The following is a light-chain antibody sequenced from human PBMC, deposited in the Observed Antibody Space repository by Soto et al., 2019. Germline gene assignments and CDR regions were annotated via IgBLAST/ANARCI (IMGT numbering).Light chain of an antibody. CDR3: QQRSNWPPGLT. V-gene: IGKV3-11*01. CDR2: DAS. Sequence: EIVLTQSPATLSLSPGERATLYCRASQSVSSYLAWYKQKPGQAPRLLIYDASNRATGIPARFSGSGSGTDFTLTISSLEPEDFAVYYCQQRSNWPPGLTFGGGTKVDIK. J-gene: IGKJ4*01. CDR1: QSVSSY.